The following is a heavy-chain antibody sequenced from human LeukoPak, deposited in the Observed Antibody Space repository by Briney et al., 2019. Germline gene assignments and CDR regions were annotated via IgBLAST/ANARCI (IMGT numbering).Heavy chain of an antibody. D-gene: IGHD3-22*01. J-gene: IGHJ3*02. CDR1: GGTFSSYA. CDR2: IIPIFGTA. Sequence: SVKVSCKASGGTFSSYAISWVRQAPGQGLEWMGGIIPIFGTANYAQKFQGRVTITADESTSTAYMELSSLIAEDTAVYYCARGPPYYDSTNAFDIWGQGTMVTVSS. CDR3: ARGPPYYDSTNAFDI. V-gene: IGHV1-69*01.